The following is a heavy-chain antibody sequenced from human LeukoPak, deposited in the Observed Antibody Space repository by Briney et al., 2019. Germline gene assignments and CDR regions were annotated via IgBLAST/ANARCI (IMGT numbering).Heavy chain of an antibody. CDR3: ARVAPDIVVVPAAPSEQSWFDP. CDR2: INPSGGST. D-gene: IGHD2-2*01. J-gene: IGHJ5*02. V-gene: IGHV1-46*01. Sequence: ASVKVSCKTSGYTFTSYYMHWVRQAPGQGLEWMGIINPSGGSTNYAQKFQGRVTMTRDTSTSTVYMELSSLRSEDTAVYYCARVAPDIVVVPAAPSEQSWFDPWGQGTLVTVSS. CDR1: GYTFTSYY.